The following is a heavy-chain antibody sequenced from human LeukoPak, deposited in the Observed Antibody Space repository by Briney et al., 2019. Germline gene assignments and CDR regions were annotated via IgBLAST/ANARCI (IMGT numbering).Heavy chain of an antibody. D-gene: IGHD6-13*01. CDR3: ARGGAAAGTRGPYFDY. J-gene: IGHJ4*02. CDR1: GFTFSSYS. CDR2: INHSGST. V-gene: IGHV4-34*01. Sequence: GSLRLSCAASGFTFSSYSMNWVRQAPGKGLEWIGEINHSGSTNYNPSLKSRVTISVDTSKNQFSLKLSSVTAADTAVYYCARGGAAAGTRGPYFDYWGQGTLVTVSS.